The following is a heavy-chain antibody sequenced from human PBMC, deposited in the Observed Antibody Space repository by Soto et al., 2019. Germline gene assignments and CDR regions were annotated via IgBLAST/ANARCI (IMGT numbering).Heavy chain of an antibody. D-gene: IGHD3-10*01. J-gene: IGHJ5*02. CDR1: GYTSTELS. V-gene: IGHV1-2*02. CDR2: INSNSGDT. CDR3: ARGTGSSWFDL. Sequence: DSGRASGYTSTELSVHGVRQAPGQGLEWMGWINSNSGDTKYARDFQGSVTMTRDTSINTAYMELRSQTSDDTAIYYCARGTGSSWFDLWGQGTLVTVS.